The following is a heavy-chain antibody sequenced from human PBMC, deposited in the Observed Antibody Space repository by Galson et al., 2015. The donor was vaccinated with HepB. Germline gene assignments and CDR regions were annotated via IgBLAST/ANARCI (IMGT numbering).Heavy chain of an antibody. V-gene: IGHV3-33*01. CDR2: IWYDGSNK. D-gene: IGHD3-10*01. J-gene: IGHJ5*02. CDR1: GFTFSSYG. Sequence: SLRLSCAASGFTFSSYGMHWVRQAPGKGLEWVAVIWYDGSNKYYADSVKGRFTISRDNSKNTLYLQMNSLRAEDTAVYYCAREYYYGSGSPIGPWGQGTLVTVSS. CDR3: AREYYYGSGSPIGP.